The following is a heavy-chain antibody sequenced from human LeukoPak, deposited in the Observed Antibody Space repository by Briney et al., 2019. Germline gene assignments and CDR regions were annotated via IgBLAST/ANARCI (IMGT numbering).Heavy chain of an antibody. V-gene: IGHV4-30-4*08. D-gene: IGHD6-25*01. J-gene: IGHJ4*02. CDR1: GGSISSGDYY. Sequence: SETLSPTCTVSGGSISSGDYYWSWIRQPPGKGLEWIGYIYYSGSTYYNPSLKSRVTISVDTSKNQFSLKLSSVTAADTAVYYCARASGYYFDYWGQGTLVTVSS. CDR3: ARASGYYFDY. CDR2: IYYSGST.